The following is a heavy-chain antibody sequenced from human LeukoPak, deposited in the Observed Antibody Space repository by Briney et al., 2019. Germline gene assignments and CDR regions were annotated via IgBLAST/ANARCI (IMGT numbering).Heavy chain of an antibody. D-gene: IGHD2-2*02. V-gene: IGHV3-23*01. Sequence: GGSLRLSCAASGFTFSSYAMSWVRQAPGKGLEWVSAISGSGGSTYYADSVKGRFTISRDNSKNTLYLQMNSLRAEDTAVYYCAKDGGVVVPAAIRPGGDAFDIWGQGTMVTVSS. CDR3: AKDGGVVVPAAIRPGGDAFDI. CDR2: ISGSGGST. J-gene: IGHJ3*02. CDR1: GFTFSSYA.